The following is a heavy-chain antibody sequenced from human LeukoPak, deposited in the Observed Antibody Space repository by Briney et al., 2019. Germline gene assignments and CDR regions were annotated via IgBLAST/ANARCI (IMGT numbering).Heavy chain of an antibody. CDR1: GGSVSSGSYY. CDR3: ARDHPIAVASGYYYYYGMDV. V-gene: IGHV4-61*01. D-gene: IGHD6-19*01. J-gene: IGHJ6*02. Sequence: SETLSLTCTVSGGSVSSGSYYWSWIRQPPGKGLEWTGYIYYSGSTNYNPSLKSRVAISVDTSKNQFSLKLSSVTAADTAVYYCARDHPIAVASGYYYYYGMDVWGQGTTVTVSS. CDR2: IYYSGST.